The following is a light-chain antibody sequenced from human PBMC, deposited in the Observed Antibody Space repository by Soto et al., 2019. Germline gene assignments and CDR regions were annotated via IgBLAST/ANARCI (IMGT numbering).Light chain of an antibody. Sequence: QSALTQPASVSGSLGQSITISCTGSTSDVGRYNYVSWYQQHPGKAPKLLIFEVSHRPSGVSNRFSGSKSVNTASLAISGLRAEDEADYYCTSYTSTNSYVFGTGTKVTVL. CDR1: TSDVGRYNY. V-gene: IGLV2-14*01. J-gene: IGLJ1*01. CDR2: EVS. CDR3: TSYTSTNSYV.